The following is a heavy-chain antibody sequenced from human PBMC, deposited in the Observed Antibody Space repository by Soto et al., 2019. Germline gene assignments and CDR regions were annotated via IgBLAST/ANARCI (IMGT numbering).Heavy chain of an antibody. D-gene: IGHD6-13*01. V-gene: IGHV3-33*01. CDR1: GFTFSSYG. CDR3: ARGASPYSSSWYRFDP. CDR2: IWYDGSNK. Sequence: PGGSLRLSCAASGFTFSSYGMHWVRQAPGKGLEWVAVIWYDGSNKYYADSVKGRFTISRDNSKNTLYLQMNSPRAEDTAVYYCARGASPYSSSWYRFDPWGQGTLVTVSS. J-gene: IGHJ5*02.